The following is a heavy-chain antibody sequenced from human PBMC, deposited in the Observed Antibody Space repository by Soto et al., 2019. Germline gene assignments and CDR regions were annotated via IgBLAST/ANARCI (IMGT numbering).Heavy chain of an antibody. D-gene: IGHD3-3*01. V-gene: IGHV3-23*02. CDR2: ISDSGGSS. CDR1: GFTFSSYA. J-gene: IGHJ4*02. Sequence: EVQLLESGGGLVQPGGSLRLSCAASGFTFSSYAMSWVRQAPGKGLEWVSSISDSGGSSYYGHSVKGRFTISRDNSKNTLYLQMNNLRAEDTAVYFCARAADDYGFWSGYLYWDQGTLVSVSS. CDR3: ARAADDYGFWSGYLY.